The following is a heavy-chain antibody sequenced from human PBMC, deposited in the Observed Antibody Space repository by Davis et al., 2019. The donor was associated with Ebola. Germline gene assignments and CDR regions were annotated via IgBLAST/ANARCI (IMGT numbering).Heavy chain of an antibody. CDR3: AKDHGPAGLYDYIWGSYRHDYFDY. Sequence: PGGSLRLSCAASGFTFSSYAMSWVRQAPGKGQEWVSAISGSGGSTYYADSVKGRFTISRDNSRNTLYLQMNSLRAEDTAVYYCAKDHGPAGLYDYIWGSYRHDYFDYWGQGTLVTVSS. CDR1: GFTFSSYA. V-gene: IGHV3-23*01. CDR2: ISGSGGST. J-gene: IGHJ4*02. D-gene: IGHD3-16*02.